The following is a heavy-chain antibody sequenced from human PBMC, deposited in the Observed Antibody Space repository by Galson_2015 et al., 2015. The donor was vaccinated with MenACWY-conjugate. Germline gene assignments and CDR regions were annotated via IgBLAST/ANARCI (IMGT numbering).Heavy chain of an antibody. J-gene: IGHJ4*02. Sequence: SLRLSCAASGFTFSSYAMHWVRQAPGKGLEWVAVISYDGSNKYYADSVKGRFTISRDNSKNTLYLQMNSLRAEDTAVYYCARGGATTDSHFDYWGQGTLVTVSS. CDR3: ARGGATTDSHFDY. V-gene: IGHV3-30*04. D-gene: IGHD1-26*01. CDR2: ISYDGSNK. CDR1: GFTFSSYA.